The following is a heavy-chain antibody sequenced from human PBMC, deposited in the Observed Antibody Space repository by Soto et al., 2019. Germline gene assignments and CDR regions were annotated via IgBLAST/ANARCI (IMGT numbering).Heavy chain of an antibody. J-gene: IGHJ4*02. CDR2: IIPILGIA. CDR3: AMEYCISTSCYRDY. Sequence: QVQLVQSGAEVKKPGSSVKVSCKASGGTFSSYTISWVRQAPGQGLEWMGRIIPILGIANYAQKFQGRVTITADKPTSQPYMELSSLRSEDTAVYYCAMEYCISTSCYRDYWGQGTLVTVSS. D-gene: IGHD2-2*02. V-gene: IGHV1-69*02. CDR1: GGTFSSYT.